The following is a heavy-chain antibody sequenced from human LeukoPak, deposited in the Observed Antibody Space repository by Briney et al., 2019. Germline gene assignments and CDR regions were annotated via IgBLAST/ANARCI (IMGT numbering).Heavy chain of an antibody. D-gene: IGHD1-26*01. CDR2: VGGGSGNT. V-gene: IGHV1-58*02. CDR3: AARGSSGSYYDFDY. CDR1: GLTFTSSA. J-gene: IGHJ4*02. Sequence: SVMVSCKASGLTFTSSAMQWVRRARVQRLVWIGGVGGGSGNTNYAQKFQERVTITRDMSTSTAYMELSSLRSEDTAVYYCAARGSSGSYYDFDYWGQGTLVTVSS.